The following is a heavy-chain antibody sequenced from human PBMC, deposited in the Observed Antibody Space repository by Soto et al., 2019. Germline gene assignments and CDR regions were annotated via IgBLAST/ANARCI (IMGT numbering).Heavy chain of an antibody. CDR2: IYYSGST. V-gene: IGHV4-59*01. D-gene: IGHD3-3*01. CDR1: GGSISSYY. CDR3: ARGRNYDFWSGFHYGMDV. J-gene: IGHJ6*02. Sequence: SESLSLTCTVSGGSISSYYWSWIRQPPGKGLEWIGYIYYSGSTNYNPSLKSRVTISVDTSKNQFSLKLSSVTAADTAVYYCARGRNYDFWSGFHYGMDVWGQGTTVTVSS.